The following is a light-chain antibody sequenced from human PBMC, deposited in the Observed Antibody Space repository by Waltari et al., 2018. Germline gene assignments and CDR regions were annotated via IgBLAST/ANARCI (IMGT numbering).Light chain of an antibody. V-gene: IGLV1-44*01. CDR2: TNY. CDR1: NSNIGANT. J-gene: IGLJ2*01. CDR3: AAWDDTLNGPV. Sequence: QSGLTQPPSASGTPGQRVTISCSGSNSNIGANTVHWYQMLPGTAPKLLIYTNYQRPSGVPDRFSASKSGTSASLAITGLQSEDEALYYCAAWDDTLNGPVFGGGTQVTVL.